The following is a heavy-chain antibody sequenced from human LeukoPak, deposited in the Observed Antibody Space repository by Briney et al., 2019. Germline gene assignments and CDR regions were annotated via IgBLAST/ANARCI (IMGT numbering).Heavy chain of an antibody. CDR1: GFTISSYW. J-gene: IGHJ4*02. CDR2: IKQDGGEK. V-gene: IGHV3-7*04. Sequence: AESLTLSCAASGFTISSYWMSWVRQAPGKGLEWVANIKQDGGEKYYVDSVRGRFTISRDNAKNSLYFHMNSLRPEDAVVYYCAGRGDGNVYYLDHWGQGTLVTASS. CDR3: AGRGDGNVYYLDH. D-gene: IGHD5-24*01.